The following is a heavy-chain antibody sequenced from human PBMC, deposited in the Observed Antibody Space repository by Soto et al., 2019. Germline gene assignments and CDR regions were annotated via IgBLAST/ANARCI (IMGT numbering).Heavy chain of an antibody. D-gene: IGHD5-12*01. J-gene: IGHJ4*02. CDR1: GFTFRTYG. CDR2: ISGSGGER. Sequence: GALRPAGSASGFTFRTYGMTWVRQAPGKGLEWVSGISGSGGERYYGDSGEGRFSISRDNSENTLFLQMHSLRAEDTAIYYCAKDTLNESGSFDYWGQGTLVTVSS. V-gene: IGHV3-23*01. CDR3: AKDTLNESGSFDY.